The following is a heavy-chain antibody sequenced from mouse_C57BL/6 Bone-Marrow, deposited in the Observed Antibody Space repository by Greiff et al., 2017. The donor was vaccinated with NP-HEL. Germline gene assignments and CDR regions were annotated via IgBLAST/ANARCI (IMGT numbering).Heavy chain of an antibody. Sequence: EVQLVESGGGLVQPGGSMKLSCVASGFTFSNYWMNWVRQSPEKGLEWVAQIRLKSDNYATHYAESVKGRFTISRDDSKSSVYLQMNNLRAEDTGIYYCTDLIYYYDWAMDYWGQGTSVTVSS. CDR1: GFTFSNYW. CDR2: IRLKSDNYAT. D-gene: IGHD1-1*01. J-gene: IGHJ4*01. V-gene: IGHV6-3*01. CDR3: TDLIYYYDWAMDY.